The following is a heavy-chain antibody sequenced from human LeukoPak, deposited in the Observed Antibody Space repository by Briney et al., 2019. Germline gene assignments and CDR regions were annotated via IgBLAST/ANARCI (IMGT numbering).Heavy chain of an antibody. D-gene: IGHD2-8*02. CDR3: ARDVTGSLDY. CDR2: ICFDGSKD. V-gene: IGHV3-33*01. J-gene: IGHJ4*02. Sequence: GESLRLSCAASGFAFSTYVMHWVRQAPGKGLEWVAIICFDGSKDYHADSVKGRFTISRDNSRNTLFLQMDSLRVEDTALYYCARDVTGSLDYWGQGTLVTVPS. CDR1: GFAFSTYV.